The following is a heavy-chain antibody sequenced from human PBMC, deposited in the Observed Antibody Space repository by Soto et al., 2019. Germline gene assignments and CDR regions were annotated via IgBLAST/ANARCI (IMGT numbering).Heavy chain of an antibody. Sequence: QVQLVQSGAEVKKPGSSVKVSCKASGGTFSSYAISWVRQAPGQGLEWMGGIIPIFGTANYAQKFQGRVTITADESTSTAYMELSSLRSEDTAVYYCARDIGYCSSTSCPLMGAFDIWGQGTMVTVSS. D-gene: IGHD2-2*01. J-gene: IGHJ3*02. CDR3: ARDIGYCSSTSCPLMGAFDI. V-gene: IGHV1-69*01. CDR1: GGTFSSYA. CDR2: IIPIFGTA.